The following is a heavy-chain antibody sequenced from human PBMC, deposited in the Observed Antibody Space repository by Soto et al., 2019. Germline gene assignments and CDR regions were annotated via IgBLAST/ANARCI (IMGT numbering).Heavy chain of an antibody. CDR1: GYSFTTYW. CDR3: ARQSGMDV. CDR2: IYGGDSDT. Sequence: GESLKISCKGSGYSFTTYWSGWVRQMPGKGLKWMGIIYGGDSDTKYSPSFQGQVIISADKSIRTAYLQWSSLKASDTAIYYCARQSGMDVWGQGTTVTVSS. J-gene: IGHJ6*02. D-gene: IGHD5-12*01. V-gene: IGHV5-51*01.